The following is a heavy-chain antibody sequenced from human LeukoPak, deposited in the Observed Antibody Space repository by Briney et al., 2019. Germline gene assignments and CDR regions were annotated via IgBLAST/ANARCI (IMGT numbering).Heavy chain of an antibody. Sequence: SETLSLTCTVSGGSISSYYWSWIRQPPGKGLEWIGYVYYSGSTNYNPPLKSRVTISIDTSRNQFSLKLSSVTAADTAVYYCATGFYFDYWGQGTLVTVSS. J-gene: IGHJ4*02. CDR1: GGSISSYY. CDR3: ATGFYFDY. CDR2: VYYSGST. V-gene: IGHV4-59*01.